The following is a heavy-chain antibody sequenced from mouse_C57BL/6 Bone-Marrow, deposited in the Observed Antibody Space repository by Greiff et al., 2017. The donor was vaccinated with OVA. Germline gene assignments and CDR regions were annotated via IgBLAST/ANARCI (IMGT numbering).Heavy chain of an antibody. V-gene: IGHV1-55*01. D-gene: IGHD2-2*01. CDR1: GYTFTSYW. CDR3: AKKGLLWLRRGFDY. Sequence: QVQLQQPGAELVKPGASVKMSCKASGYTFTSYWITWVKQRPGQGLEWIGDIYPGSGRTNFNEKFKSKATLTVDTSSSTAYMQLSSLTSEDSAVYYCAKKGLLWLRRGFDYWGQGTTRTVST. J-gene: IGHJ2*01. CDR2: IYPGSGRT.